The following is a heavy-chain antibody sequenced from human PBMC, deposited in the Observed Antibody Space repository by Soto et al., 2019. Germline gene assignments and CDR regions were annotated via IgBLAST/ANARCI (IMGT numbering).Heavy chain of an antibody. CDR2: IYVNGNT. Sequence: EVQVVESGGGLVQPGGSLRLSCAVSRSTVSNNYMAWVRQAPGKGLEWVSSIYVNGNTYYGESVKGRFTISRDSSRNTVYLQMNSLRGEHTALYFCARDYSISGSYAPWFDPRGQGTLVSVSS. CDR1: RSTVSNNY. V-gene: IGHV3-66*01. D-gene: IGHD3-16*01. CDR3: ARDYSISGSYAPWFDP. J-gene: IGHJ5*02.